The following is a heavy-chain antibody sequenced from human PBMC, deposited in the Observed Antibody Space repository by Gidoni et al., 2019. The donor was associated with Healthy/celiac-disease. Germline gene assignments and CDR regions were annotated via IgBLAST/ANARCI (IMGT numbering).Heavy chain of an antibody. CDR1: GFTVSSNY. CDR2: IYSGDTT. D-gene: IGHD4-17*01. CDR3: ARATPYGDQGNFDY. V-gene: IGHV3-53*02. J-gene: IGHJ4*02. Sequence: EVQLVETGGGLIQPGGSLRLSCAASGFTVSSNYMSWVRQAPGKGLEWVSVIYSGDTTYYADSVKGRFTISRDNSKNMLYLQMNSLRAEDTAVYYCARATPYGDQGNFDYWGQGTLVTVSS.